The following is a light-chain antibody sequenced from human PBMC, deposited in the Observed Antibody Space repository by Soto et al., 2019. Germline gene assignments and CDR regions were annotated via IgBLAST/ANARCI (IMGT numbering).Light chain of an antibody. V-gene: IGKV1-5*03. Sequence: DIQITQSPSTLSASVGDRVTITCRASQSIRSWLAWYQQKPGKAPKLLIYKASSLESGVPSRFSGSGSGTEFTLTISSLQPDDFATYYCQQYNSYSSFGPGTKVDIK. CDR3: QQYNSYSS. J-gene: IGKJ3*01. CDR2: KAS. CDR1: QSIRSW.